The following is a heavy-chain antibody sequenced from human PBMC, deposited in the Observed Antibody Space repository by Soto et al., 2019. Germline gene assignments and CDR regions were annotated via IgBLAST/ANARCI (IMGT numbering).Heavy chain of an antibody. CDR2: ISAYNDNA. CDR1: GYTFTSYG. Sequence: GASVKVSCKASGYTFTSYGIRWVRQAPGRGLEWMGWISAYNDNARYAQILQGRVTITRDTSASTAYMELSSLRSEDTAVYYCARDIGYQLLRNWFDPWGQGTLVTVSS. D-gene: IGHD2-2*01. J-gene: IGHJ5*02. CDR3: ARDIGYQLLRNWFDP. V-gene: IGHV1-18*01.